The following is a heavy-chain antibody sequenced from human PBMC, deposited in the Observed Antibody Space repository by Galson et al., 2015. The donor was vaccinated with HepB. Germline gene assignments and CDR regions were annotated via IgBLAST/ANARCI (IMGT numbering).Heavy chain of an antibody. Sequence: SVKVSCKASGGTFSSYAISWVRQAPGQGLEWMGRIIPILGIANYAQKFQGRVTITADKSTSTAYMELSSLRSEDTAVYYCAREHKPYSYDSSGYYYFGYWGQGTLVPVSS. J-gene: IGHJ4*02. CDR2: IIPILGIA. CDR1: GGTFSSYA. D-gene: IGHD3-22*01. CDR3: AREHKPYSYDSSGYYYFGY. V-gene: IGHV1-69*04.